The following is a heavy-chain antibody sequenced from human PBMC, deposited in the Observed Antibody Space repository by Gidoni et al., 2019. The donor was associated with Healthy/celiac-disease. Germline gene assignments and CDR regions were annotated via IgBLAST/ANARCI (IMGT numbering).Heavy chain of an antibody. J-gene: IGHJ4*02. Sequence: EVQLVESGGGLVQPGGFLRLSCAASGFTVSSNYMSWVRQAPGKGLEWVSVIYSGGSTYYADSVKGRFTISRDNSKNTLYLQMNSLRAEDTAVYYCARDGLDDSYDFWSGYHPTEYWGQGTLVTVSS. V-gene: IGHV3-66*01. D-gene: IGHD3-3*01. CDR2: IYSGGST. CDR3: ARDGLDDSYDFWSGYHPTEY. CDR1: GFTVSSNY.